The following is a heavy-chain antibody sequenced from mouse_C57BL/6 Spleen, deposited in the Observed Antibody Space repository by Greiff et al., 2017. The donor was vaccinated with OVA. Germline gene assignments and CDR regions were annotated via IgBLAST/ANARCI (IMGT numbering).Heavy chain of an antibody. J-gene: IGHJ4*01. V-gene: IGHV1-53*01. D-gene: IGHD4-1*01. CDR2: INPSNGGT. CDR1: GYTFTSYW. Sequence: QVQLQQPGPELVKPGASVKLSCKASGYTFTSYWMHWVKQRPGQGLEWIGNINPSNGGTNYNEKFKSKATLTVDKSARTAYMQLSSLTSEYSAVYYCARRPKDWEDAMDYWGQGTSVTVSS. CDR3: ARRPKDWEDAMDY.